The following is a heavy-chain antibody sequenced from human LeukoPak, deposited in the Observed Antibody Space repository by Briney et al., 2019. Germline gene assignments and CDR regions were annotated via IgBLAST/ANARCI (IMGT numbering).Heavy chain of an antibody. D-gene: IGHD2-2*01. CDR3: ASQYQLLWGGYNYYMDV. Sequence: ASVKVSCKASGYTFTGYYMHWVRQAPGQGLEWMGWINPNSGGTNYAQKFQGRVTITTDESTSTAYMELSSLRSEDTAVYYCASQYQLLWGGYNYYMDVWGKGTTVTVSS. CDR2: INPNSGGT. CDR1: GYTFTGYY. J-gene: IGHJ6*03. V-gene: IGHV1-2*02.